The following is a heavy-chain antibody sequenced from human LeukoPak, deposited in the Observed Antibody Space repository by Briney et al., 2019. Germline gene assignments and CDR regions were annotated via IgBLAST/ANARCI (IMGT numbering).Heavy chain of an antibody. CDR2: IFPSGGEI. J-gene: IGHJ4*02. D-gene: IGHD1-26*01. V-gene: IGHV3-21*04. CDR3: AKEKRVGVTPPYFDY. Sequence: GGSLRLSCAASGFTFSSYSMNWVRQAPGKGLEWVSSIFPSGGEIHYADSVRGRFTISRDNPKSTLYLQMNSLRAEDTAVYYCAKEKRVGVTPPYFDYWGQGTLVTVSS. CDR1: GFTFSSYS.